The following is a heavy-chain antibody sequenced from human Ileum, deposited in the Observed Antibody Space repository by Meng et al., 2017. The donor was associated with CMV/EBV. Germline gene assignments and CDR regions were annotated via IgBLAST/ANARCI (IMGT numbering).Heavy chain of an antibody. CDR3: ARGGLAFCGGDCYRGIDY. D-gene: IGHD2-21*01. J-gene: IGHJ4*02. CDR2: IFYTEGT. Sequence: ISSGDYFWTWVRQPPGKGLEWIEYIFYTEGTYYNSSLKSRVTMSLDTSKMQFSLTLSSVTAADTAVYYCARGGLAFCGGDCYRGIDYWGQGTLVTVSS. V-gene: IGHV4-30-4*08. CDR1: ISSGDYF.